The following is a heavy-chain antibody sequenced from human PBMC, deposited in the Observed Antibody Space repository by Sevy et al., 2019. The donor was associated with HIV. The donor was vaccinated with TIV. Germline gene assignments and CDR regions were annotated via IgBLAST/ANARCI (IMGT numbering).Heavy chain of an antibody. J-gene: IGHJ6*02. D-gene: IGHD3-22*01. CDR3: AKVLDYFDSSAGPSSLIYNYYYGLED. V-gene: IGHV3-30*18. Sequence: GGSLRLSCAASGFTFSSFGMHWVRQAPGKGLEWVSFISYDGSNKKYADSVKGRLTVSRDKSKNTLYLQMNGLRAEDTAVYYCAKVLDYFDSSAGPSSLIYNYYYGLEDWGPGTTVTVSS. CDR1: GFTFSSFG. CDR2: ISYDGSNK.